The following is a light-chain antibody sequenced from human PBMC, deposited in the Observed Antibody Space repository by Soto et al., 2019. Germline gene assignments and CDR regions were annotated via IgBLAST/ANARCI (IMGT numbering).Light chain of an antibody. V-gene: IGKV3-20*01. CDR2: GAS. J-gene: IGKJ2*01. CDR3: QHYASSLPYT. Sequence: EIVLTQSPGTLSLSPGERATLSCRASQRVSSSYLAWYQQKLGQAPRLLIYGASSRATGIPDRFSGSGSGTDFTLTISRLEPEDFAVYYCQHYASSLPYTFGQGTKLEIK. CDR1: QRVSSSY.